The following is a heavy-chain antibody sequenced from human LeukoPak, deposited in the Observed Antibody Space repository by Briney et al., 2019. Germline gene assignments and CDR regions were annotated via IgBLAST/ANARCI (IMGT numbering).Heavy chain of an antibody. J-gene: IGHJ4*02. CDR1: GFTFNNYG. V-gene: IGHV3-30*18. CDR3: AKDWTTQNFDY. CDR2: ISYDGRNI. Sequence: GGSLRLSCAASGFTFNNYGMHWVRQAPSKGLEWVAVISYDGRNIHYPDSVKGRFTISRDISTDTLWLQMDSLRTEDTAVYYCAKDWTTQNFDYWGQGTLVTVSS. D-gene: IGHD3/OR15-3a*01.